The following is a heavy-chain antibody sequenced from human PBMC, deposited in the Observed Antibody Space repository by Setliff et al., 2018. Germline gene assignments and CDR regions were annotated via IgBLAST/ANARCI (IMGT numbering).Heavy chain of an antibody. CDR1: GGSISSYY. Sequence: ASETLSLTCTVSGGSISSYYWSWIRQPAGKGLEWIGHIYIGGGANYNPSLKSRVTMSIDTSKNQFSLKLNSVTAADMAAYYCAREQWLDPPGYYYMDVWAKGTTVTVSS. CDR2: IYIGGGA. D-gene: IGHD6-19*01. CDR3: AREQWLDPPGYYYMDV. J-gene: IGHJ6*03. V-gene: IGHV4-4*07.